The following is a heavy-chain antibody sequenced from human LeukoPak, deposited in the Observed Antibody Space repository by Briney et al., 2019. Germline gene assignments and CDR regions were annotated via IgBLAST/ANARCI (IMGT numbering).Heavy chain of an antibody. D-gene: IGHD3-22*01. V-gene: IGHV4-34*01. CDR1: GGSFSGYY. CDR2: INHSGST. Sequence: SETLSLTCAVYGGSFSGYYWSWIRQPPGKGLEWIGEINHSGSTNYNPSLKSRVTISVDTSKNQFSLKLSSVTAADTAVYYCARGFYDSSGYYYFDYWGQGTLVTVSS. CDR3: ARGFYDSSGYYYFDY. J-gene: IGHJ4*02.